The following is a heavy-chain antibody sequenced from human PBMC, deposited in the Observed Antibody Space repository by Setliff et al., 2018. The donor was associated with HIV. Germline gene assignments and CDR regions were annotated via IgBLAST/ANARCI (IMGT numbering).Heavy chain of an antibody. CDR3: ARDRGGAAREYYFDY. Sequence: ASVKVSCKASGYTFTSYYMHWVRQAPGQGLEWMGIINPSGGSTSYAQKFQGRVTMTRDTSTSTVYMELSSLRSEDTAVYYCARDRGGAAREYYFDYWGQGTLVTVPQ. CDR1: GYTFTSYY. CDR2: INPSGGST. J-gene: IGHJ4*02. D-gene: IGHD6-6*01. V-gene: IGHV1-46*01.